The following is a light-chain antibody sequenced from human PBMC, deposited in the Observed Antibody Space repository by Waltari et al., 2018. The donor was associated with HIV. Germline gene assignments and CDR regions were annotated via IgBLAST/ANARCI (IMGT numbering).Light chain of an antibody. CDR3: HHFDRSPPMYT. CDR1: QTGTNTY. V-gene: IGKV3-20*01. J-gene: IGKJ2*01. CDR2: GTS. Sequence: EIVLTPSPRTPSSSPGDRATLPSRTSQTGTNTYVAWYHQRPAQAPRLLIYGTSPRPTGVPDRFSGSGAGTDFTLTISRLKPEDFAMYYCHHFDRSPPMYTFGQGTKLEI.